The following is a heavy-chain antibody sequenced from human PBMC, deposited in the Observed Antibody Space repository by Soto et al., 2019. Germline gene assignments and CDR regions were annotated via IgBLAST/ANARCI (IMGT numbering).Heavy chain of an antibody. J-gene: IGHJ4*02. CDR2: ISGSGSTI. Sequence: GGSLRLSCIVSGFTFSSYNMNWVRQAPGKGLEWVTYISGSGSTIYYADSVKGRFTISRDNVKNSLYLQMNSLRDEDTAVYYCARSKYIDYWGQGTLVTVSS. CDR3: ARSKYIDY. V-gene: IGHV3-48*02. D-gene: IGHD4-4*01. CDR1: GFTFSSYN.